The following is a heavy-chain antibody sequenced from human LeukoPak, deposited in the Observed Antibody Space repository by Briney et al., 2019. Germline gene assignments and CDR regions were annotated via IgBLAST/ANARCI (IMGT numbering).Heavy chain of an antibody. Sequence: SETLSLTCTVSGGSISGDYWSWIRQPPGKGLEWIGYIYYSGTTNYNPSLKSRVTTSVDTSKNQFSLNLSSVTAADTAVYYCARDLSSSSSMDVWGKGTTVTVSS. CDR2: IYYSGTT. V-gene: IGHV4-59*01. D-gene: IGHD6-6*01. J-gene: IGHJ6*04. CDR1: GGSISGDY. CDR3: ARDLSSSSSMDV.